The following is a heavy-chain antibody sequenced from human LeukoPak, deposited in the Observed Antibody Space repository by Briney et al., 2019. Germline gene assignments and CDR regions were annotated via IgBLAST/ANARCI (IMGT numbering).Heavy chain of an antibody. CDR3: AREMDYYDSGGYYLQWFDP. Sequence: SETLSLTCTVSGGSISSGGYYWSWIRQHPGKGLEWIGYIYYSGSTSYNPSLKSRVSISFDTSKNQFFLKLSSVTAADTAVYYCAREMDYYDSGGYYLQWFDPWGQGTLVTVSS. J-gene: IGHJ5*02. CDR2: IYYSGST. CDR1: GGSISSGGYY. V-gene: IGHV4-31*03. D-gene: IGHD3-22*01.